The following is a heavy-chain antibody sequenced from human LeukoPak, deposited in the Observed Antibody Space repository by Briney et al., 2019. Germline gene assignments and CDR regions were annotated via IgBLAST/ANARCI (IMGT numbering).Heavy chain of an antibody. D-gene: IGHD4-23*01. CDR1: GGTFSSYA. CDR2: IIPIFGTA. J-gene: IGHJ5*02. Sequence: SVKVSCKASGGTFSSYAISWVRQAPGQGLEWMGGIIPIFGTANYAQKLQGRVTINADESMSTAYMELSSVRSEGTAVCYCARTFHKYGGRSDWFDPWGQGTLVTVSS. CDR3: ARTFHKYGGRSDWFDP. V-gene: IGHV1-69*13.